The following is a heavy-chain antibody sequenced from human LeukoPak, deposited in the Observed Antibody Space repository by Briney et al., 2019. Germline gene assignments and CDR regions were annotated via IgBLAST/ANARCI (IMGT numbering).Heavy chain of an antibody. D-gene: IGHD2-21*02. CDR3: ARRWLGDCYVFDS. J-gene: IGHJ4*02. CDR1: GYTFTHYV. CDR2: ISTHNGNT. Sequence: ATVKVSCKASGYTFTHYVINWVRQAPRQELEWMGWISTHNGNTHYAQKLQGRVTMTTDTSTNTAYIELRSLRSDDTAVYYCARRWLGDCYVFDSWGQGKVVTVSS. V-gene: IGHV1-18*01.